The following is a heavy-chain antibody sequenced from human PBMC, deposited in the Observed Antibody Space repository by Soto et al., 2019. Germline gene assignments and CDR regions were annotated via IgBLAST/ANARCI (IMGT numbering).Heavy chain of an antibody. Sequence: EVQLVESGGGLVKPGGSLRLSCAASGITFIYAWMDWVRQAPGKRLEWVGRIKSQAGGGTIDYAAPVKGRFTISRDDSKNTVYLQMDSLKTEDPAVYDCPHVFSVAHPYSYFWGKGTLVTVSS. J-gene: IGHJ4*02. CDR3: PHVFSVAHPYSYF. V-gene: IGHV3-15*07. CDR1: GITFIYAW. D-gene: IGHD3-9*01. CDR2: IKSQAGGGTI.